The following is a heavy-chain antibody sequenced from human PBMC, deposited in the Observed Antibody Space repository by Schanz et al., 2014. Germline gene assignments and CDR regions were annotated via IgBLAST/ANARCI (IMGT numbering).Heavy chain of an antibody. Sequence: EVHLLDSGGGLVQPGGSLRLSCAASGFTFSDYWMSWVRQAPGKGPEWVANIKHDGSVKDYVDSVRGRFTISSDSSKNTLYLQMSSLRADDTAVYYCAKAADWPVTRFDPWGQGTLVTVSS. J-gene: IGHJ5*02. D-gene: IGHD3-9*01. CDR2: IKHDGSVK. V-gene: IGHV3-7*05. CDR1: GFTFSDYW. CDR3: AKAADWPVTRFDP.